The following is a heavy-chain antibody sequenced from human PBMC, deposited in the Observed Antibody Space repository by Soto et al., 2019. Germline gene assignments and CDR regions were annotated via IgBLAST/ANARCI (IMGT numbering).Heavy chain of an antibody. CDR3: ARAAEAAAGALNWFDP. J-gene: IGHJ5*02. Sequence: GASVKVSCKASEGTFNSYTISWVRQAPGQGLEWMGRIIPILGIANYAQKFQGRVTITADKSTSTAYMELSSLRSEDTAVYYCARAAEAAAGALNWFDPWRQGTLVPVSS. CDR2: IIPILGIA. V-gene: IGHV1-69*02. CDR1: EGTFNSYT. D-gene: IGHD6-13*01.